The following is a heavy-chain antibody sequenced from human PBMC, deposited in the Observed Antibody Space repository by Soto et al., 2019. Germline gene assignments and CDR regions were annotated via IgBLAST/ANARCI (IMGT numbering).Heavy chain of an antibody. CDR3: ARVPSPTYYYDSSGYSDY. CDR1: GGTFSSYA. D-gene: IGHD3-22*01. CDR2: IIPIFGTA. Sequence: SVKVSCKASGGTFSSYAISWVRQAPGQGLEWMGGIIPIFGTANYAQKFQGRVTITADESTSTAYMELSSLRSEDTAVYYCARVPSPTYYYDSSGYSDYWGQGTLVTVSS. J-gene: IGHJ4*02. V-gene: IGHV1-69*13.